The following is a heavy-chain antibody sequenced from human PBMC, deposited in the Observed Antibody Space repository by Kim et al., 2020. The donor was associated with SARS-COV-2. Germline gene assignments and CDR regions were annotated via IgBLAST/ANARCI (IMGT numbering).Heavy chain of an antibody. CDR2: T. Sequence: TYNNPSLKRPVTTSVATSKNQFSLKLSSVTAADTAVYYCARGGFGELSDYWGQGTLVTVSS. J-gene: IGHJ4*02. D-gene: IGHD3-10*01. V-gene: IGHV4-31*01. CDR3: ARGGFGELSDY.